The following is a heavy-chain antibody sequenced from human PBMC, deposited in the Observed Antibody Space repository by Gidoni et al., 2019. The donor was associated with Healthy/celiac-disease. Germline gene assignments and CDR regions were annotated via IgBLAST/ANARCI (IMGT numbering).Heavy chain of an antibody. D-gene: IGHD6-13*01. CDR2: ISYDGSNK. CDR3: AREYSSSLRLAFDI. J-gene: IGHJ3*02. V-gene: IGHV3-30-3*01. Sequence: QVQLVASGGGVVQPGRSLRLSCAASGFTFSSYAMHWVRQAPGKGLEWVAVISYDGSNKYYADSVKGRFTISRDNSKNTLYLQMNSLRAEDTAVYYCAREYSSSLRLAFDIWGQGTMVTVSS. CDR1: GFTFSSYA.